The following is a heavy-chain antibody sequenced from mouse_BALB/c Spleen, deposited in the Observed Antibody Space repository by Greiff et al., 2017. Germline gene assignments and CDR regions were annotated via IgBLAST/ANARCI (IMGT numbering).Heavy chain of an antibody. CDR3: ARDQGLITPARFAY. CDR2: IWAGGST. V-gene: IGHV2-9*02. Sequence: VQLKESGPGLVAPSQSLSITCTVSGFSLTNYGVHWVRQPPGKGLEWLGLIWAGGSTNYNSALMSRLSISKDNSKSQVFLKMNSLQTDDTAMYYCARDQGLITPARFAYWGQGTLVTVSA. D-gene: IGHD1-2*01. J-gene: IGHJ3*01. CDR1: GFSLTNYG.